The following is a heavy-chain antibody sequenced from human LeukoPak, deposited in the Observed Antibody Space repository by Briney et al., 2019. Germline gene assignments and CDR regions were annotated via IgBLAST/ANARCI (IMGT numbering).Heavy chain of an antibody. CDR3: ARGRSSSWYYYFDY. CDR1: GFTFSTYD. Sequence: GGSLRLSCAASGFTFSTYDMHWVRQATGKGLEWVSAIGTGGDTFYPGSVKGRFTIPRENAKNSLYLQMSSLRAEDTAVYYCARGRSSSWYYYFDYWGQGTLVTVSS. CDR2: IGTGGDT. J-gene: IGHJ4*02. V-gene: IGHV3-13*01. D-gene: IGHD6-13*01.